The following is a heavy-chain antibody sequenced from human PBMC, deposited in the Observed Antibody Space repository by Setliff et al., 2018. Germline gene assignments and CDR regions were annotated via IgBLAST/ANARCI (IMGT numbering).Heavy chain of an antibody. CDR1: GGSISSGSNY. D-gene: IGHD2-2*02. CDR2: IDPSGNT. Sequence: KPSETLSLTCTVSGGSISSGSNYWSWIRQPAGRGLEWIGHIDPSGNTNYHPSLKSRVTISGDTSKNQFSLKLSSVTAADTAVYYCAGGASPAIWAIDYWGQGTLVTVSS. V-gene: IGHV4-61*10. J-gene: IGHJ4*02. CDR3: AGGASPAIWAIDY.